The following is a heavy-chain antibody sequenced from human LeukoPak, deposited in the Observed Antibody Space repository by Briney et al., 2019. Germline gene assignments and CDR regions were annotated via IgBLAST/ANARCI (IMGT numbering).Heavy chain of an antibody. CDR3: ASLYDYYYDSSGHDAFDI. J-gene: IGHJ3*02. V-gene: IGHV1-2*02. Sequence: ASVKVSCKSSGYTFTGYYMHWVRQAPGQGLEWMGWINPNSGGTNYAQKFQGRDTMTRDTSISTAYMELSRLRSDDTAVYYCASLYDYYYDSSGHDAFDIWGQGTMVTVSS. D-gene: IGHD3-22*01. CDR2: INPNSGGT. CDR1: GYTFTGYY.